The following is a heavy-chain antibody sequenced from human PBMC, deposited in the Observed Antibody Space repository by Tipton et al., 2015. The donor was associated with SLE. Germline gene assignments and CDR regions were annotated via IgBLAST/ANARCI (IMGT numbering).Heavy chain of an antibody. CDR3: ARHGYSSSYYYYYYGMDV. Sequence: SLRLSCAASGFTFSSYAMSWVRQAPGKGLEWMGRIDPSDSYTNYSPSFQGHVTISADKPISTAYLQWSSLKASDTAMYYCARHGYSSSYYYYYYGMDVWGQGTTVTVSS. CDR2: IDPSDSYT. V-gene: IGHV5-10-1*01. J-gene: IGHJ6*02. CDR1: GFTFSSYA. D-gene: IGHD6-13*01.